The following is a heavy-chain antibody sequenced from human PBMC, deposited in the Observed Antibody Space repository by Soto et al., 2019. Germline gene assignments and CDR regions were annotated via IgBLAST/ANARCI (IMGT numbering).Heavy chain of an antibody. CDR2: INWKSDI. J-gene: IGHJ4*02. CDR1: GFTFDDNA. CDR3: AISQDRGGRTTFIY. Sequence: SGGSLRLSCAVSGFTFDDNAMHWVRQAPEKGLEWVSGINWKSDIGYADSVEGRFTISRDNAENSLYLQMNSLRAEDTALYYCAISQDRGGRTTFIYWGQGTQVTVSS. D-gene: IGHD3-16*01. V-gene: IGHV3-9*01.